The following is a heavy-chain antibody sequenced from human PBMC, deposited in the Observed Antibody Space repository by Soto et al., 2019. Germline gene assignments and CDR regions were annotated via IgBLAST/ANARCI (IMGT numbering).Heavy chain of an antibody. D-gene: IGHD3-22*01. V-gene: IGHV3-23*01. CDR3: AKGESSVSARDFDP. CDR1: GFTFSSYA. CDR2: ITSSGAA. Sequence: GGSLRLSCAASGFTFSSYAIAWVRQAPGKGLEWVSGITSSGAAYYADSVKGRFTISRDNSKNTLYLQMNSLRAEDTAVYYCAKGESSVSARDFDPWGQGTLVTVSS. J-gene: IGHJ5*02.